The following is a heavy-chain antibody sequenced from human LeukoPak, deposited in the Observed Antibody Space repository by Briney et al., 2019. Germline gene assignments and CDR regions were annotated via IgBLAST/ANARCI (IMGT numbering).Heavy chain of an antibody. Sequence: PSQTLSLTCTVSGGSISSGSYYWSSIRQPAGKGLEWNGRIYTSGSTSYNPSLKSRVTISVDTSKNQFSLKLSSVTGADTAVYHCAREAGELLGAFDIWGQGTMVTVSS. J-gene: IGHJ3*02. V-gene: IGHV4-61*02. CDR1: GGSISSGSYY. CDR2: IYTSGST. CDR3: AREAGELLGAFDI. D-gene: IGHD1-26*01.